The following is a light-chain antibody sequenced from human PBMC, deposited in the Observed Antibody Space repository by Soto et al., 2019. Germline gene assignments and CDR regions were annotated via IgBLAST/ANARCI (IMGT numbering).Light chain of an antibody. V-gene: IGLV2-14*01. Sequence: QSALTQPAAVSGSPGQSITISCTGTSSDVGGYNYVSWYQQQPGKAPKLMIYEVSNRPSGVSNRFSGSKSGNTASLTISGLQAEDEADYYCSSYTSSSTLAFGGGTKLTVL. CDR1: SSDVGGYNY. CDR3: SSYTSSSTLA. CDR2: EVS. J-gene: IGLJ3*02.